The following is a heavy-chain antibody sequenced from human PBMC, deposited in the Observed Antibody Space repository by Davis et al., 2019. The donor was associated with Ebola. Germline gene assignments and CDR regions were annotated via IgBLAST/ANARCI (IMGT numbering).Heavy chain of an antibody. CDR1: GGSINNYY. CDR3: ARGQYSNSFYYYYYGMDV. J-gene: IGHJ6*02. Sequence: MPSETLSLTCTVSGGSINNYYWSWIRQPPGKGLEWIGNVYYSGSTNYNPSLKSRVTKSVDTSKNQFSLKLSSVTAADTAVYYYARGQYSNSFYYYYYGMDVWGQGTTVTVSS. D-gene: IGHD4-11*01. V-gene: IGHV4-59*01. CDR2: VYYSGST.